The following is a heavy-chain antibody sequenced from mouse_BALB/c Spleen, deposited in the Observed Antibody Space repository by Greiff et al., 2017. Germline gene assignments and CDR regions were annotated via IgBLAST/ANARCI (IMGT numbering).Heavy chain of an antibody. D-gene: IGHD1-1*01. CDR3: ARSYYYGSSWFAY. CDR1: GFTFSSFG. CDR2: ISSGSSTI. J-gene: IGHJ3*01. V-gene: IGHV5-17*02. Sequence: EVQGVESGGGLVQPGGSRKLSCAASGFTFSSFGMHWVRQAPEKGLEWVAYISSGSSTIYYADTVKGRFTISRDNPKNTLFLQMTSLRSEDTAMYYCARSYYYGSSWFAYWGQGTLVTVSA.